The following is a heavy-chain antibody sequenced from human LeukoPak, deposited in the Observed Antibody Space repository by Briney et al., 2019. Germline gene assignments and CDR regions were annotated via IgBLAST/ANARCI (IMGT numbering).Heavy chain of an antibody. D-gene: IGHD3-3*01. J-gene: IGHJ5*02. Sequence: GASVKVFCKASGYTFTSYGISWVRQAPGQGLEWMGWISAYNGNTNYAQKLKGRVTMTTDTSTSTAYMELRSLRSDDTAVYYCARVLYDFWSGYFPYLSQGFNPETWFDPWGQGTLVTVSS. CDR2: ISAYNGNT. V-gene: IGHV1-18*01. CDR3: ARVLYDFWSGYFPYLSQGFNPETWFDP. CDR1: GYTFTSYG.